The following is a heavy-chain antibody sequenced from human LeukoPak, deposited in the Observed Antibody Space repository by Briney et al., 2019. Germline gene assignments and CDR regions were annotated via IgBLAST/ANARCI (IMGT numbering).Heavy chain of an antibody. J-gene: IGHJ4*02. Sequence: PGGSLRLSCAASGFTFSSYWMHWVRQPPGKGLVWVSRITSDGSGIGYADSVKGRFSTSRDNAKNTLYLQMNSLRAEDAAAYYCASGRLVGAPDYWGQGTLVTVSS. CDR2: ITSDGSGI. D-gene: IGHD1-26*01. CDR1: GFTFSSYW. V-gene: IGHV3-74*01. CDR3: ASGRLVGAPDY.